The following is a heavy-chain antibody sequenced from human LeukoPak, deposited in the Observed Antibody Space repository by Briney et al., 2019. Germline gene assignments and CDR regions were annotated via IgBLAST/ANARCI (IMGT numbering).Heavy chain of an antibody. CDR1: GYTFTSYG. CDR3: ARSDIVVVPAIYGMDV. J-gene: IGHJ6*02. Sequence: GASVKVSCKASGYTFTSYGISWARQAPGQGLEWMGWISAYNGNTNYAQKLQGRVTMTTDTSMSTAYMELRSLRSDDTAVYYCARSDIVVVPAIYGMDVWGQGTTVTVSS. CDR2: ISAYNGNT. D-gene: IGHD2-2*01. V-gene: IGHV1-18*01.